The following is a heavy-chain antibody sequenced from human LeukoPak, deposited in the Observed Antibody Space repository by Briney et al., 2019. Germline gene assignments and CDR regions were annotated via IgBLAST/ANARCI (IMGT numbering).Heavy chain of an antibody. Sequence: GASVKVSCKTSGYTFTSSGISWVRQAPGQGLEWIGFINTYNGDTNYLHKLQGRLTLTTDPSTTTAYMELRSPRSDDTAVYYCVRDVSHGWFDPWGQGTLVTVSS. D-gene: IGHD5/OR15-5a*01. J-gene: IGHJ5*02. V-gene: IGHV1-18*01. CDR2: INTYNGDT. CDR3: VRDVSHGWFDP. CDR1: GYTFTSSG.